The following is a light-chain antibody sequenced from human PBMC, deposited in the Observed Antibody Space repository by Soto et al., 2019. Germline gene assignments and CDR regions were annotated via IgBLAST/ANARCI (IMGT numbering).Light chain of an antibody. CDR3: QQCGSSPWT. J-gene: IGKJ1*01. V-gene: IGKV3-20*01. CDR1: LNISSN. Sequence: EIVMTQSPVTLSLSPGERATLSCRASLNISSNLAWYQHRPGQAPRLLIYRTSTRATGIPAKFSGSGSGTDFTLTFSRLDPEDFAVYYCQQCGSSPWTFGQGTKVDIK. CDR2: RTS.